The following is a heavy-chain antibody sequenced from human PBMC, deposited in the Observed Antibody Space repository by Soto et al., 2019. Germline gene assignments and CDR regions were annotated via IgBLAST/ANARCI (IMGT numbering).Heavy chain of an antibody. J-gene: IGHJ4*02. D-gene: IGHD3-10*01. Sequence: QVQLVQSGAEVKTSGASVKISCKASGYTFTNSYMHWLRQAPGQGLEWMGIINPSGGGTNYAQKFQGRITMTSDTSTSTFYMDLRSLTSEDTAIYYCARVSEEGGSHWFWGYWGQGTLVTVSS. CDR3: ARVSEEGGSHWFWGY. CDR1: GYTFTNSY. CDR2: INPSGGGT. V-gene: IGHV1-46*01.